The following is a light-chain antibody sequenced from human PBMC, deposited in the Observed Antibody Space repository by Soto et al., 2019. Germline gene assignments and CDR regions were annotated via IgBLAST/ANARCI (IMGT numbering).Light chain of an antibody. CDR1: ESLTTW. CDR3: QQYRSFWT. J-gene: IGKJ1*01. V-gene: IGKV1-5*01. Sequence: DIPMAQSPSTLSASVGDKVTITCRASESLTTWLAWYQQKPGKAPKLLISDASNLESGVPSRFSGSGSGTEFTLTINGLQPDDFATYYCQQYRSFWTFGQGTRLEIK. CDR2: DAS.